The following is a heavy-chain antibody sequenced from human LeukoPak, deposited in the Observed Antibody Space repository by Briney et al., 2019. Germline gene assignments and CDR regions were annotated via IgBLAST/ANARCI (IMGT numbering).Heavy chain of an antibody. V-gene: IGHV3-30*02. J-gene: IGHJ4*02. CDR2: IRYDDSDK. D-gene: IGHD2-21*01. CDR3: GPLIGGY. Sequence: PGGSLRLSCAASGFSFSTSGMHWVRQAPGKGLEWVAFIRYDDSDKYYADSVRGRFTISRDNSKNTLYLQMHSLRPEDTAAYYCGPLIGGYWGQGARVTVSS. CDR1: GFSFSTSG.